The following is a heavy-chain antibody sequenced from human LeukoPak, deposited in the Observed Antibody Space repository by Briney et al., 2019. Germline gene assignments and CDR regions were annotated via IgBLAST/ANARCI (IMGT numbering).Heavy chain of an antibody. Sequence: PGASVKVSCTASGYTFTSYYMHWVRQAPGQGLEWMGIINPSGGSTSYAQKFQGRVTMTRDTSTSTVYMELSSLRSEDTAVYYCARGGGGEEWLVLFIHPYCFDYWGQGTLVTVSS. V-gene: IGHV1-46*01. D-gene: IGHD6-19*01. CDR2: INPSGGST. CDR1: GYTFTSYY. J-gene: IGHJ4*02. CDR3: ARGGGGEEWLVLFIHPYCFDY.